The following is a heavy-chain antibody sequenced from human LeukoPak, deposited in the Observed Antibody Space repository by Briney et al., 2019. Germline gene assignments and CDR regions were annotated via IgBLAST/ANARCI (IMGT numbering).Heavy chain of an antibody. J-gene: IGHJ4*02. CDR1: GFTFSSYG. V-gene: IGHV3-30*02. Sequence: PTGGSLRLSCAASGFTFSSYGMHWVRQAPGKGLEWVAFIRYDGSNKYYADSVEGRFTISRDNSKNTLYLQMNSLRAEDTAVYYCAKGPYDYGDYYYWGQGTLVTVSS. CDR3: AKGPYDYGDYYY. CDR2: IRYDGSNK. D-gene: IGHD4-17*01.